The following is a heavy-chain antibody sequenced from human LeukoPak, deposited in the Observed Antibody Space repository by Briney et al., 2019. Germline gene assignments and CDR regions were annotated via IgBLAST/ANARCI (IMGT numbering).Heavy chain of an antibody. Sequence: GGSLRLSCAASGFTFSSYWMSWVRQAPGKGLEWVANIKQDGSEKYYVDSVKGRFTISRDNAKNSLYLQMNSLRAEDTAVYYCARVFDFDWLFGEDYWGQGTLVTVSS. CDR3: ARVFDFDWLFGEDY. CDR2: IKQDGSEK. CDR1: GFTFSSYW. V-gene: IGHV3-7*01. D-gene: IGHD3-9*01. J-gene: IGHJ4*02.